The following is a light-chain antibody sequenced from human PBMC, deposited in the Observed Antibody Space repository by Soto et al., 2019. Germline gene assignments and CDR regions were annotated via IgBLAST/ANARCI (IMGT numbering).Light chain of an antibody. CDR3: QHYGTSRT. Sequence: EIVLTKSPGTLSLSPGERATLSCRASQSVSSTYLAWYQQKPGQAPRLLIYGASDRATGIPDRFSGSGSGTDFTLTISSLEPEDFAVYYCQHYGTSRTFGQGTKVDIK. J-gene: IGKJ1*01. CDR1: QSVSSTY. CDR2: GAS. V-gene: IGKV3-20*01.